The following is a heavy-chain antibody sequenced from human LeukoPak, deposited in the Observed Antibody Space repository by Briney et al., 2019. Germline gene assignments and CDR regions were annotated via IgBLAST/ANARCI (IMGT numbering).Heavy chain of an antibody. D-gene: IGHD2-15*01. Sequence: SETLSLTCAVYGGSFSGYYWSWIRQPPGKGLEWIGEINHSGSTNYNPSLKSRVTISVDTSKNQFSLKLSSVTAADTAVYYCARARLPQFIVVVAAATRYFDYWGQGTLVTVSS. CDR2: INHSGST. J-gene: IGHJ4*02. CDR1: GGSFSGYY. CDR3: ARARLPQFIVVVAAATRYFDY. V-gene: IGHV4-34*01.